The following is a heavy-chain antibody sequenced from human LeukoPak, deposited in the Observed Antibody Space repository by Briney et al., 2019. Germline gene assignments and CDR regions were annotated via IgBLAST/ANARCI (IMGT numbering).Heavy chain of an antibody. V-gene: IGHV4-39*07. CDR3: ARDQAYSSSSGGFDY. D-gene: IGHD6-6*01. CDR1: GGSISSSSYY. CDR2: IYYSGST. J-gene: IGHJ4*02. Sequence: SETLSLTCTVSGGSISSSSYYWGWIRQPPGKGLEWIGSIYYSGSTNYNPPLKSRVTISVGTSKNQFSLKLSSVTAADTAVYYCARDQAYSSSSGGFDYWGQGTLVTVSS.